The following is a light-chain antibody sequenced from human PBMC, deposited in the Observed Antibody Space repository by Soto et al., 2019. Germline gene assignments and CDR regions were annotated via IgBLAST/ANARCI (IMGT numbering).Light chain of an antibody. Sequence: DIVMTQSPLSLPVTPGEPASISCRSSQSLRHHNGYYYLDWYLQKPGQSPQVLIYLGSNRASGGADSVSVSGSGTVFALKISRVEAEDVGVYYCIQNLQAPYSFGQGTKLEIK. CDR1: QSLRHHNGYYY. V-gene: IGKV2-28*01. CDR2: LGS. J-gene: IGKJ2*01. CDR3: IQNLQAPYS.